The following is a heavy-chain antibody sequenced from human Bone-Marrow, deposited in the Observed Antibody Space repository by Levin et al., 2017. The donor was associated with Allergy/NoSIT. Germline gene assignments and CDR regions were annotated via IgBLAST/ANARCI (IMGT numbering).Heavy chain of an antibody. CDR3: ASIPRDSSSSWYPPLNSY. CDR1: GGSISSSSYY. V-gene: IGHV4-39*01. Sequence: TSETLSLTCTVSGGSISSSSYYWGWIRQPPGKGLEWIGSIYYSGSTYYNPSLKSRVTISVDTSKNQFSLKLSSVTAADTAVYYCASIPRDSSSSWYPPLNSYWGQGTLVTVSS. CDR2: IYYSGST. D-gene: IGHD6-13*01. J-gene: IGHJ4*02.